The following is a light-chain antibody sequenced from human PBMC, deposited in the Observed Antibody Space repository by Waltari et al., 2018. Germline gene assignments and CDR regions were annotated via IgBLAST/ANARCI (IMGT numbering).Light chain of an antibody. CDR1: SSDIENTY. CDR3: GTWDSSLRVKV. Sequence: QSVLTQPPSVSAVLGQRVTISCSGSSSDIENTYVSWYQQFPGTAPNLLIYDNDKRPSGIPDRFAGSKSGASATLSITGLQTGDEADYYCGTWDSSLRVKVFGGGTAVTVL. J-gene: IGLJ2*01. V-gene: IGLV1-51*01. CDR2: DND.